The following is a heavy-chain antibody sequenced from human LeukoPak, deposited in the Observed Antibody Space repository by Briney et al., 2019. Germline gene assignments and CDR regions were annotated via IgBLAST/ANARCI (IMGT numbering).Heavy chain of an antibody. J-gene: IGHJ4*02. V-gene: IGHV4-59*01. D-gene: IGHD5-24*01. CDR1: GGSISSYY. CDR2: VYYSGST. CDR3: AREVATTYFDY. Sequence: ASETLSLTCTVSGGSISSYYWSWIRQPPGKGLEWIGYVYYSGSTNYNPSLKSRVSISVDTSKNQFSLRLSSVTAADTAVYYCAREVATTYFDYWGQGTLVTVSS.